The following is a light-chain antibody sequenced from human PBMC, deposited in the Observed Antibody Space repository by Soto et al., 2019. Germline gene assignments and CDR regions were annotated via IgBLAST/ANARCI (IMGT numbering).Light chain of an antibody. V-gene: IGKV3-15*01. CDR2: GTS. J-gene: IGKJ3*01. CDR3: QQYSDRRQFT. Sequence: EIVMTQSPVTLSVSPGERATLSCRASQNISRSLAWYQQKPGQGPSLLIYGTSTRAGGVPARFSGGGSGTEFTLTISSLQSEDFALYYCQQYSDRRQFTFGPGTRV. CDR1: QNISRS.